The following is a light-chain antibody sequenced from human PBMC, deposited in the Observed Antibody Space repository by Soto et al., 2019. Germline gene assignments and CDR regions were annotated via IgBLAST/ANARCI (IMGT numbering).Light chain of an antibody. CDR1: SSDIGNYNL. Sequence: SALTQPASVSGSPGQSITISCTGSSSDIGNYNLVSWYQQHPGKAPKLMIFEATKRPSGVSNRFSGSRSGNTASLTISALQAEDESYYSCYSFAGGATFLFGGGTKLTVL. V-gene: IGLV2-23*02. CDR2: EAT. J-gene: IGLJ2*01. CDR3: YSFAGGATFL.